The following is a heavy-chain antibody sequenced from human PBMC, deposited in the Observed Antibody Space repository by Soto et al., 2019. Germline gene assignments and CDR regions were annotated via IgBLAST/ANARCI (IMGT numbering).Heavy chain of an antibody. D-gene: IGHD3-10*01. CDR3: ASHYYGSGSYYNAFDI. CDR1: GYTFTSYY. CDR2: INTSGGST. V-gene: IGHV1-46*01. J-gene: IGHJ3*02. Sequence: ASVKVSCKASGYTFTSYYMHWVRQAPGQGLGWMGIINTSGGSTSYAQKFQGRVTMTRDTSTSTVYMELSSLRSEDTAVYYCASHYYGSGSYYNAFDIWGQGTMVTVSS.